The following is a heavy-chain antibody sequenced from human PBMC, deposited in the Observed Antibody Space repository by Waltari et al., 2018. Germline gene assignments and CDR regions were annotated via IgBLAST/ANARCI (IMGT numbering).Heavy chain of an antibody. CDR1: GFTFSSYG. CDR3: AKDLRVSSSSRGRWFDP. V-gene: IGHV3-30*18. Sequence: QVQLVESGGGVVQPGRSLRLSCAASGFTFSSYGMPWVRQAPGKGLEWVAVISYDGSNKYYADSVKGRFTISRDNSKNTLYLQMNSLRAEDTAVYYCAKDLRVSSSSRGRWFDPWGQGTLVTVSS. J-gene: IGHJ5*02. D-gene: IGHD6-6*01. CDR2: ISYDGSNK.